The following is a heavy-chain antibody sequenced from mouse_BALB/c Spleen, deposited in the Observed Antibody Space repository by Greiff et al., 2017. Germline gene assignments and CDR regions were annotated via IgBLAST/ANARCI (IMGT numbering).Heavy chain of an antibody. CDR2: ISSGGGNT. J-gene: IGHJ2*01. D-gene: IGHD2-14*01. CDR1: GFTFSSYT. Sequence: EVMLVESGGGLVKPGGSLKLSCAASGFTFSSYTMSWVRQTPEKRLEWVATISSGGGNTYYPDSVKGRFTISRDNAKNNLYLQMSSLRSEDTALYYCARNRYENFDYWGQGTTLTVSS. CDR3: ARNRYENFDY. V-gene: IGHV5-9*03.